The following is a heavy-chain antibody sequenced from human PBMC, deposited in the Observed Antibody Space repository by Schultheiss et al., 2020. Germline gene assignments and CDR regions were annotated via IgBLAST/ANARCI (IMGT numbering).Heavy chain of an antibody. J-gene: IGHJ6*02. Sequence: GESLKISCAASGFTFSSYGMHWVRQAPGKGLEWVAVISYDGSNKYYADSVKGRFTISRDNSKNTLYLQMNSLRAEDTAVYYCAKGTIFGVVSYYYYGMDVWGQGTTVTVSS. V-gene: IGHV3-30*18. D-gene: IGHD3-3*01. CDR3: AKGTIFGVVSYYYYGMDV. CDR1: GFTFSSYG. CDR2: ISYDGSNK.